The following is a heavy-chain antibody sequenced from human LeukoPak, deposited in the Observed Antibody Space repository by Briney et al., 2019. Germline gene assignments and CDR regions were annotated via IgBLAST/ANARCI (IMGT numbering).Heavy chain of an antibody. D-gene: IGHD6-19*01. CDR1: GYSISSGYY. Sequence: SETLSLTCTVSGYSISSGYYWGWIRQPPGKGLEWIGSIYHSGSTYYNPSLKSRVTISVDTSKNQFSLKLSSVTAADTAVYYCAREVYSSGSRGAFDIWGQGTMVTVSS. CDR3: AREVYSSGSRGAFDI. J-gene: IGHJ3*02. V-gene: IGHV4-38-2*02. CDR2: IYHSGST.